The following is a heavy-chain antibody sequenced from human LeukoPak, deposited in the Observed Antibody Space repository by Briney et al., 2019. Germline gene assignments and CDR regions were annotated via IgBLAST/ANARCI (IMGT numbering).Heavy chain of an antibody. CDR3: SRGDDFSGDN. D-gene: IGHD3-10*01. CDR1: GFNFRTYW. CDR2: IHPDGNEK. Sequence: GGSLRLSCAASGFNFRTYWMSWVRQAPGKGLEWVANIHPDGNEKYHVDSVKGRFTIFRDNAKNFLYLQMNSLRAEDTALYYCSRGDDFSGDNWGKGTLVTVSS. V-gene: IGHV3-7*01. J-gene: IGHJ4*02.